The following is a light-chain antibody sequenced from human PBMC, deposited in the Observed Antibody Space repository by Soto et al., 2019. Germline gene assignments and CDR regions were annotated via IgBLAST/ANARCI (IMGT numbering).Light chain of an antibody. CDR3: QQYNNWPLLT. Sequence: EIIVTQSPATLSVSPGARATLSCRASQSVNNNLAWYQQKPGQAPRLLIYGASTRATGIPARFGGSGYGTEFTLTISSLQSEDFAIYYCQQYNNWPLLTFGGGTKVEIK. CDR2: GAS. J-gene: IGKJ4*01. CDR1: QSVNNN. V-gene: IGKV3-15*01.